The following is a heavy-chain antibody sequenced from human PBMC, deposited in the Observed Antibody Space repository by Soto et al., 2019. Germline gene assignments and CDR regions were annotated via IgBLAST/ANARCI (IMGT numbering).Heavy chain of an antibody. Sequence: YAVVGGNIGDLCWWRRIKKIPGKRLKWIEDIYHSGSTIYNPTLQRRVTLSVDKSKNEFSLKMSSVTAADTAVYYCTSKFGQLLAHAFDICGQGTMVTVSS. CDR2: IYHSGST. V-gene: IGHV4-4*02. CDR3: TSKFGQLLAHAFDI. CDR1: GGNIGDLCW. D-gene: IGHD3-10*01. J-gene: IGHJ3*02.